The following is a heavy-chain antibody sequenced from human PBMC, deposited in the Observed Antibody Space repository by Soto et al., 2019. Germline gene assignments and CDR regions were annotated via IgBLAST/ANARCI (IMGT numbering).Heavy chain of an antibody. CDR1: GGSFSGYY. CDR2: INHSGST. CDR3: ARHDGFSSGWIFDY. V-gene: IGHV4-34*01. Sequence: SETLSLTCAVYGGSFSGYYWNWIRQPPGKGLEWIGEINHSGSTNYNPSLKSRVTISLDTSKNQFSLKLSSMTAADTAVYYCARHDGFSSGWIFDYWGHGTLVT. J-gene: IGHJ4*01. D-gene: IGHD6-19*01.